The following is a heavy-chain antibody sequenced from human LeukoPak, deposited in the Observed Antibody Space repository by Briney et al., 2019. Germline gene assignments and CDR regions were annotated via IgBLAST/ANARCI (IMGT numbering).Heavy chain of an antibody. CDR3: ATGPRNDP. CDR2: VHPDNGNT. CDR1: GYPFTKWE. V-gene: IGHV1-8*01. J-gene: IGHJ5*02. Sequence: ASVKVSCKASGYPFTKWEINWVRQAAGQGLECLGWVHPDNGNTYYAQRFQGRVTMSRDTSTTTAYMELSGLRSNDTAVYFCATGPRNDPWGQGTLVTVSS. D-gene: IGHD1-14*01.